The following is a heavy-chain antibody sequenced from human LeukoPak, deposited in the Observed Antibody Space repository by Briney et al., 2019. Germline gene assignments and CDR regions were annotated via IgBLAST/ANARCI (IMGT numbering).Heavy chain of an antibody. CDR2: IYSGGST. Sequence: GGSLRLSCAASGFTVSSNYMSWVRQAPGKGLEWVSVIYSGGSTYYADSVKGRFTISRDNSKNTLYLQMNSLRAEDTAVYYCVRGDYGDYTLFDYWGQGTLVTVSP. CDR3: VRGDYGDYTLFDY. CDR1: GFTVSSNY. D-gene: IGHD4-17*01. V-gene: IGHV3-53*01. J-gene: IGHJ4*02.